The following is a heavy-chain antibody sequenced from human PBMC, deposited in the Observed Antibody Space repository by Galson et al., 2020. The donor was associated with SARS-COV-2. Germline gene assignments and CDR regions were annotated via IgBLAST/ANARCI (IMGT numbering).Heavy chain of an antibody. Sequence: SVKVSCKASGGTFSSYAISWVRQAPGQGLEWMGGIIPIFGTANYAQKFQGRVTITADKSTSTAYMELSSLRSEDTAVYYCGRGPGSSWPGVFAGYWGQGTLVTVSS. CDR2: IIPIFGTA. J-gene: IGHJ4*02. CDR3: GRGPGSSWPGVFAGY. D-gene: IGHD6-13*01. V-gene: IGHV1-69*06. CDR1: GGTFSSYA.